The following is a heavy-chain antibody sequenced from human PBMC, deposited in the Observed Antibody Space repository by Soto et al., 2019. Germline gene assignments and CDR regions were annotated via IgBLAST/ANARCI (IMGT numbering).Heavy chain of an antibody. V-gene: IGHV1-69*05. CDR3: ARQWLVGAWFDP. D-gene: IGHD6-19*01. Sequence: SVKVSCKASGGTFSSYAISWVRQAPGQGLEWMGGIIPIVGTANYAQKFQGRVTITTDESTSTAYMELSSLRSEDTAVYYCARQWLVGAWFDPWGQGTLVTVSS. J-gene: IGHJ5*02. CDR2: IIPIVGTA. CDR1: GGTFSSYA.